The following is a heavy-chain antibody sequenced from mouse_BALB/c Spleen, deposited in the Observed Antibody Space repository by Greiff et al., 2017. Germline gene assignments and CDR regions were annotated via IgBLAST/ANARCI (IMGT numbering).Heavy chain of an antibody. V-gene: IGHV5-6-3*01. Sequence: EVKVVESGGGLVQPGGSLKLSCAASGFTFSSYGMSWVRQTPDKRLELVATINSNGGSTYYQDSVKGRFTISRDNAKNSLYLQMSSLKSEDTAMDYCAREGAYEFAYWGQGTLVTVSA. CDR2: INSNGGST. CDR3: AREGAYEFAY. J-gene: IGHJ3*01. CDR1: GFTFSSYG. D-gene: IGHD6-5*01.